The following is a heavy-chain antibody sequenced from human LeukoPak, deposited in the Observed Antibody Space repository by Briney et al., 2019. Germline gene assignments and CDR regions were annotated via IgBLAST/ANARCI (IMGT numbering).Heavy chain of an antibody. CDR3: AVGSSWYFSLDY. J-gene: IGHJ4*02. Sequence: ASVKVSCKASGYTFTSYDINWVRQATGQGLEWMGWMNPNSGNTGYAQKFQGRVTMTRNTSISTAYMELSSLRSEDTAVYYCAVGSSWYFSLDYWGQGTLVTVSS. V-gene: IGHV1-8*01. CDR1: GYTFTSYD. CDR2: MNPNSGNT. D-gene: IGHD6-13*01.